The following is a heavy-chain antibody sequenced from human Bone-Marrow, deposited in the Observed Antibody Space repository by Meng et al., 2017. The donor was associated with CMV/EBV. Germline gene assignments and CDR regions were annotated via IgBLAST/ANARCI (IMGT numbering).Heavy chain of an antibody. Sequence: SVKVSCKASGGTFSSYAISWVRQAPGQGLEWMGGIIPILGIANYAQKFQGRVTITADKSTSTAYMELSRLRSEDTAVYYCARAGYYDSSGYWYFDYWGQGTLVTVSS. CDR1: GGTFSSYA. D-gene: IGHD3-22*01. V-gene: IGHV1-69*10. CDR2: IIPILGIA. J-gene: IGHJ4*02. CDR3: ARAGYYDSSGYWYFDY.